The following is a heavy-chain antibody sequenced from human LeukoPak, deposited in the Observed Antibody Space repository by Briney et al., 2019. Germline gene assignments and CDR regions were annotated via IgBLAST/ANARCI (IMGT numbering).Heavy chain of an antibody. D-gene: IGHD5-18*01. CDR1: GLTFSSCA. V-gene: IGHV3-23*01. CDR3: AKGYLTAMVTRYDY. J-gene: IGHJ4*02. Sequence: PGGSLRLSCAASGLTFSSCAMSWVRQAPGKGLEWVSAISGSGGSTYYADSVKGRFTISRDNSKNTLYLQMNSLRAEDTAVYYCAKGYLTAMVTRYDYWGQGTLVTVSS. CDR2: ISGSGGST.